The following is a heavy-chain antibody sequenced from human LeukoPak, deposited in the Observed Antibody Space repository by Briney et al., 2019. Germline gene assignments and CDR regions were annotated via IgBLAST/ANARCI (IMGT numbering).Heavy chain of an antibody. Sequence: SETLSLTCTVSGGSISNDNSYWAWIRQPPGKGLEWIAAIYYRGSTYYNPSLKSRHTISVDTSKNQFSLKLSSVTAADTAVYYCARRTGYFDRWGRGTLVTVTS. V-gene: IGHV4-39*01. J-gene: IGHJ2*01. CDR1: GGSISNDNSY. CDR2: IYYRGST. CDR3: ARRTGYFDR. D-gene: IGHD1-1*01.